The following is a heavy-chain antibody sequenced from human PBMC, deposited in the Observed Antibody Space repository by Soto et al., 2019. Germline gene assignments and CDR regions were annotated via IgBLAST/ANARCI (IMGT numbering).Heavy chain of an antibody. CDR1: GGSISSTPSC. CDR2: TYFGGST. V-gene: IGHV4-39*01. D-gene: IGHD5-18*01. CDR3: ARPRHHTAMVFDY. Sequence: SETRSLTGAVSGGSISSTPSCWPWIRQPPGKGLEWVGSTYFGGSTYYNPSLKSRVSISVDTSKNQISLKVSPATATDTAVYFCARPRHHTAMVFDYWGQGTLVTASS. J-gene: IGHJ4*01.